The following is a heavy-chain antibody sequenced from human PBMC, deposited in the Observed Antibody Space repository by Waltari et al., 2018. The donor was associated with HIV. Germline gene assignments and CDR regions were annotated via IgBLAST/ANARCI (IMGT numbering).Heavy chain of an antibody. J-gene: IGHJ4*02. CDR1: GGSIRSGSYS. Sequence: QVQLQESGPGLVKPSQTLSLTCTVSGGSIRSGSYSWSWIRQPAGKGLEWIGRIYTSGSTNYNPSLKSRVTISVDTSKNQFSLKLSSVTAADTAVYYCVRVERFGEYYFDYWGQGTLVTVSS. D-gene: IGHD3-10*01. CDR2: IYTSGST. V-gene: IGHV4-61*02. CDR3: VRVERFGEYYFDY.